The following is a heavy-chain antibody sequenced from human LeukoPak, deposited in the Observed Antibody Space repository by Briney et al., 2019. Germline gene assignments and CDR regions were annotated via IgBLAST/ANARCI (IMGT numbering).Heavy chain of an antibody. CDR3: ARVRYYGSGRSCAFDV. V-gene: IGHV1-18*01. D-gene: IGHD3-10*01. Sequence: GASVKVSCKASGYTFTSYGISWVRQAPGQGLEWMGWISAYNGNTNYAQKIQGRVTMTTDTSTSTTYMELRSLRSDDTAVYYCARVRYYGSGRSCAFDVWGQGTMVTVSS. CDR1: GYTFTSYG. J-gene: IGHJ3*01. CDR2: ISAYNGNT.